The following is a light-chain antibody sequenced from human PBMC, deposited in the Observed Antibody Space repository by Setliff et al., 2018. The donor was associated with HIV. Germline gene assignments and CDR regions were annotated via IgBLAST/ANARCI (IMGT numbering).Light chain of an antibody. CDR3: GSYSSSSTFWV. J-gene: IGLJ3*02. V-gene: IGLV2-14*03. CDR2: DVS. Sequence: QSVLTQPASVSGSPGQSITISCTGTSSDVGGYNYVSWYQQHPGKAPKLMIYDVSNRPSGVSNRFSGSKSGNTASLTISGLQAEDEADYYCGSYSSSSTFWVFGGGTQLTVL. CDR1: SSDVGGYNY.